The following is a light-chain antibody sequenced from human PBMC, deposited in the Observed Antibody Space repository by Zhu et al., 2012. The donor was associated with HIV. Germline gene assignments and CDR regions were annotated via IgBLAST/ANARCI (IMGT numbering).Light chain of an antibody. CDR3: HQYDNSWT. CDR2: GAS. Sequence: EIVLTQSPGTLSLSPGVRATLSCRASQTISSSFLAWYQQKPGQTPRPLIYGASDRASGVPDRFSGSGSGTDFTLSISRLEPEDFAVYYCHQYDNSWTFGQGTKVEIK. V-gene: IGKV3-20*01. CDR1: QTISSSF. J-gene: IGKJ1*01.